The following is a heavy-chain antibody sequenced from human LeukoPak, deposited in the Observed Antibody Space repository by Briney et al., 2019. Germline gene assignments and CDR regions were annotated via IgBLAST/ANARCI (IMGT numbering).Heavy chain of an antibody. D-gene: IGHD3-10*01. CDR1: GDSVSSHLVT. V-gene: IGHV6-1*01. J-gene: IGHJ5*01. CDR3: ARAVSGRFDS. Sequence: SQTLSLTCAISGDSVSSHLVTWNWIRQSPSRGPQWLGRTYYRSKWSNDYAVSVKSRTTINPDTSRNQFSLQLKSVTPEDTALYFCARAVSGRFDSWGQGTLVTVSS. CDR2: TYYRSKWSN.